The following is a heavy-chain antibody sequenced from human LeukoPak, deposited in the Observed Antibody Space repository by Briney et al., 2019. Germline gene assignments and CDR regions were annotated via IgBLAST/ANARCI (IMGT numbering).Heavy chain of an antibody. J-gene: IGHJ6*02. CDR3: ARISLGAIWGYYYGMDV. CDR1: GGTFSSYS. D-gene: IGHD1-26*01. V-gene: IGHV1-69*13. CDR2: IIPIFDTA. Sequence: SVKVSCKASGGTFSSYSISWVRQAPGQGLEWVGGIIPIFDTADYAQKFQGRVMITADESTSTAYMELSSLRSEDTAVFYCARISLGAIWGYYYGMDVWGQGTTVTVSS.